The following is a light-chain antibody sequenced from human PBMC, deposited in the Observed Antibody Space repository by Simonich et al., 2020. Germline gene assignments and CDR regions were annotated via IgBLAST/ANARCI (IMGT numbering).Light chain of an antibody. CDR1: SSDVGSYNL. J-gene: IGLJ3*02. CDR2: DVS. CDR3: SSYTSGSTWV. V-gene: IGLV2-14*02. Sequence: QSALTQPASVSGSPGQSITISCTGTSSDVGSYNLVSWYQQHPGKAPKLMIYDVSKRPSGVSNRFSGSKSGNTASLTISGLQAEDEADYYCSSYTSGSTWVFGGGTKLTVL.